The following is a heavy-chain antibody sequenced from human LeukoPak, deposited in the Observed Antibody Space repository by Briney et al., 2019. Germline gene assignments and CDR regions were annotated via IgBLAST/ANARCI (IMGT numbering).Heavy chain of an antibody. D-gene: IGHD6-19*01. Sequence: GGSLRLSCAASGFTVGSNYMSWVRQAPGKGLEWVSVIYSGGSTYYADSVKGRFTISRDNSKNTLFLQMNSLRAEDTAIYYCARTYSSGWYVDYWGQGTLVTVSS. V-gene: IGHV3-53*01. J-gene: IGHJ4*02. CDR2: IYSGGST. CDR1: GFTVGSNY. CDR3: ARTYSSGWYVDY.